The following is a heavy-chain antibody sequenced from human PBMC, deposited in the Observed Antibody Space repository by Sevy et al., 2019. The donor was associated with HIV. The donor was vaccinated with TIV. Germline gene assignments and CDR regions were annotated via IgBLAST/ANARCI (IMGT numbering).Heavy chain of an antibody. CDR1: GGSISSSSYY. CDR2: IYYSGST. Sequence: SETLSLTCTVSGGSISSSSYYWGWIRQPPGKGLEWIGSIYYSGSTYNNPSLKSRVTISVDTSKNQFALKLSSVTAADTAVYYCARQPAFGSGWHDARYYFDYWGHGTLVTVSS. D-gene: IGHD6-19*01. CDR3: ARQPAFGSGWHDARYYFDY. V-gene: IGHV4-39*01. J-gene: IGHJ4*01.